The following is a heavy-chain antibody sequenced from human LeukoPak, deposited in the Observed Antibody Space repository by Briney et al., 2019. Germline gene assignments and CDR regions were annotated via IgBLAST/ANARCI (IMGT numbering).Heavy chain of an antibody. V-gene: IGHV3-30*02. CDR3: AKGRLFYDFWSGTLFDP. CDR2: IRYDGSNK. Sequence: PGGSLRLSCAASGFTFSSYGMHWVRQAPGKGLEWVAFIRYDGSNKYYADSVKGRFTISRDNSKNTLYLQMNSLRAEDTAVYYCAKGRLFYDFWSGTLFDPWGQGTLVTVSS. D-gene: IGHD3-3*01. J-gene: IGHJ5*02. CDR1: GFTFSSYG.